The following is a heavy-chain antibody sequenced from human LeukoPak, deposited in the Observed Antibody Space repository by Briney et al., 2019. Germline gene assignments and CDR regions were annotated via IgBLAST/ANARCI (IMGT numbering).Heavy chain of an antibody. CDR3: ARDALDIVVVPAAIWAPHHDAFDI. J-gene: IGHJ3*02. Sequence: GGSLRLSCAASGFTFSSYGMHWVRQAPGKGLEWVAVIWYDGSNKYYADSVKGRFTISRDNSKNTLYLQMNSLRAEYTAVYYCARDALDIVVVPAAIWAPHHDAFDIWGQGTMVTVSS. CDR2: IWYDGSNK. D-gene: IGHD2-2*02. V-gene: IGHV3-33*01. CDR1: GFTFSSYG.